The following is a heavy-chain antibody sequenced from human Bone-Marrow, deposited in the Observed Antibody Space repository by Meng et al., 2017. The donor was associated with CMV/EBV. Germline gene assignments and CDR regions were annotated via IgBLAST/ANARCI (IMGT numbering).Heavy chain of an antibody. CDR2: IKSKTDGGTT. Sequence: GESLKISCAASGFTFSSYAMSWVRQAPGKGLEWVGRIKSKTDGGTTDYAAPVKGRFTISRDDSKNTLYLQMNSLKTEDTAVYYCLTGWGDYWGQGTLVTVSS. V-gene: IGHV3-15*01. J-gene: IGHJ4*02. CDR3: LTGWGDY. D-gene: IGHD1-26*01. CDR1: GFTFSSYA.